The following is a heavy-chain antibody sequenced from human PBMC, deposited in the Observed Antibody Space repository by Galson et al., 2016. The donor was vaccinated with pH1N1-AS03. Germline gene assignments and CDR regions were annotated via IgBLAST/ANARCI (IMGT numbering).Heavy chain of an antibody. CDR3: ARDHAPSIVVASDAFDI. D-gene: IGHD3-22*01. CDR1: GFSFSRHA. CDR2: ISYDGTNN. Sequence: SLRLSCAASGFSFSRHAMHWVRQAPGKGLEWVAMISYDGTNNNYADSVKGRFTISRDNSKNTVFLQMGSLSAEDTAVYYCARDHAPSIVVASDAFDIWGQGTMVAVSS. V-gene: IGHV3-30*15. J-gene: IGHJ3*02.